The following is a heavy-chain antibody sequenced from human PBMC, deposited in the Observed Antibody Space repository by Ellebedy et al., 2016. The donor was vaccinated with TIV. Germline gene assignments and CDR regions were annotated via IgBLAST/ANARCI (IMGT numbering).Heavy chain of an antibody. CDR1: GGSFNNDN. Sequence: MPSETLSLTCLVSGGSFNNDNWSWIRQSPGKGLEWIGSVNQRRTPKSNSSLRSRVTISIDTSKNQFSLTVTSVTAADTAVYFCARMRGVAGPRWFDPWGPGTQVIVSS. V-gene: IGHV4-59*08. D-gene: IGHD6-19*01. J-gene: IGHJ5*02. CDR2: VNQRRTP. CDR3: ARMRGVAGPRWFDP.